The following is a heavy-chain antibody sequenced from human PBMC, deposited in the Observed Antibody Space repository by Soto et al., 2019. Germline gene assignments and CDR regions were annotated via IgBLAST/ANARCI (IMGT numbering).Heavy chain of an antibody. J-gene: IGHJ6*02. CDR3: ASSGNWNYDYYYGMDV. CDR1: GYSFTSYW. Sequence: GESLKISCKGSGYSFTSYWISWVRQVPWKGLEWMGRIDPSDSYTNYSPSFQGHVTISADKSISTAYLQWSSLKASDTAMYYCASSGNWNYDYYYGMDVWGQGTTVTSP. D-gene: IGHD1-20*01. CDR2: IDPSDSYT. V-gene: IGHV5-10-1*01.